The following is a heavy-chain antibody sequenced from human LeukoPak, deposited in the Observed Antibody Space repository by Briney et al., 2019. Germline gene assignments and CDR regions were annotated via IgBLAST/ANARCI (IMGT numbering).Heavy chain of an antibody. V-gene: IGHV4-30-4*08. Sequence: SETLSLTCTVSGGSISSGDYYWSWIRQPPGKGLEWIGYIYYSGSTYYNPSLKSRVTISVDTSKNQFSLKLSSVTAADTAVYYCARHSFRSGYYFDYWGQGTLVTVSS. D-gene: IGHD6-25*01. CDR1: GGSISSGDYY. J-gene: IGHJ4*02. CDR3: ARHSFRSGYYFDY. CDR2: IYYSGST.